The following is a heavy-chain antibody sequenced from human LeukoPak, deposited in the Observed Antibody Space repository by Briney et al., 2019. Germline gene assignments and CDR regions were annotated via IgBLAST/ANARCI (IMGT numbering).Heavy chain of an antibody. V-gene: IGHV1-8*01. CDR1: GYTFTSCD. CDR2: INPNSGNT. CDR3: TRGASGRRDN. D-gene: IGHD6-19*01. J-gene: IGHJ4*02. Sequence: ASVKVSCKAPGYTFTSCDINWVRQPTAQGLEWVGLINPNSGNTGYGQSFQGRITMTRDISIGTSYMELRNLTSEDTAIYNGTRGASGRRDNWGQGTLVTVSA.